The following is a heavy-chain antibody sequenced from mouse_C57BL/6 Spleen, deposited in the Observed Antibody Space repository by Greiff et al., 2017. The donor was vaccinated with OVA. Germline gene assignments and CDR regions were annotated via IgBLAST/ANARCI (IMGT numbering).Heavy chain of an antibody. CDR2: IRSKSSNYAT. Sequence: VQLKQSGGGLVQPKGSLKLSCAASGFTFNTYAMHWVRQAPGKGLEWVARIRSKSSNYATYYADSVKDRFTISRDDSQSMLYLQMNNLKTEDTAMYYCVRDKEGITTDYYAMDYWGQGTSVTVSS. V-gene: IGHV10-3*01. CDR1: GFTFNTYA. D-gene: IGHD1-1*01. CDR3: VRDKEGITTDYYAMDY. J-gene: IGHJ4*01.